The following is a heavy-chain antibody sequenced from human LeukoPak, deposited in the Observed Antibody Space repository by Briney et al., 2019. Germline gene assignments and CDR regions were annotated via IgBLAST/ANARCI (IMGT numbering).Heavy chain of an antibody. CDR2: ISSSGSNT. CDR1: GFTFSSCA. J-gene: IGHJ4*02. D-gene: IGHD1-14*01. V-gene: IGHV3-23*01. Sequence: GGSLRLSCAASGFTFSSCAMNWVRQAPGKGLEWVSTISSSGSNTYYADSVKGRLTISRDNFKNTLSLQMNSLRAEDTAVYYCAKGQSRLSEFDYWGQGTLVTVSS. CDR3: AKGQSRLSEFDY.